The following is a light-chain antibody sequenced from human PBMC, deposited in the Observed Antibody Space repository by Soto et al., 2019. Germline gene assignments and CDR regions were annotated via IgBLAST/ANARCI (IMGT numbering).Light chain of an antibody. Sequence: EIVLTQSPGALSLSPGERATLLCRASQTASSSHLAWYQQKPGQAPRLLIYDASSRATGISDRFSGSGSGTDFTLTISRLEPEDFAVYYCQQYGRSPYTFGQGTKVDIK. CDR3: QQYGRSPYT. CDR2: DAS. V-gene: IGKV3-20*01. CDR1: QTASSSH. J-gene: IGKJ2*01.